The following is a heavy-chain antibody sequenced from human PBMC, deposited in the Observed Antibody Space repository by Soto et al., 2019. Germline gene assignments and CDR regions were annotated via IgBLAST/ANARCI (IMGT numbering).Heavy chain of an antibody. Sequence: ESGGGLIQPGGSLRLSCAASGFTVSSNYMSWVRQAPGKGLEWVSLIYSGGSTYYADSVKGRFTISRDDSRTTLYLQMNSLRAEDTAVYYCATIGVTASFYFDYWGQGTLVTVSS. CDR2: IYSGGST. D-gene: IGHD4-4*01. J-gene: IGHJ4*02. V-gene: IGHV3-53*01. CDR1: GFTVSSNY. CDR3: ATIGVTASFYFDY.